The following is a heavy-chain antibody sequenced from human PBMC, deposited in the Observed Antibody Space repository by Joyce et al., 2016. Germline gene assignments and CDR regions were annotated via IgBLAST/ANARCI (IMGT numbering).Heavy chain of an antibody. CDR2: MNPDTGDT. CDR3: ARGPMPPYAFDV. D-gene: IGHD2-2*01. J-gene: IGHJ3*01. Sequence: QVNLVQSGAEVKKPGASMKVSCKASGYSFSDSYIHWVRQAPGQGLQWMGLMNPDTGDTSYAQKFQGRVTLTRDTFISTVYMEVSRLRSDDTAVYFCARGPMPPYAFDVWGQGTLVTVST. V-gene: IGHV1-2*06. CDR1: GYSFSDSY.